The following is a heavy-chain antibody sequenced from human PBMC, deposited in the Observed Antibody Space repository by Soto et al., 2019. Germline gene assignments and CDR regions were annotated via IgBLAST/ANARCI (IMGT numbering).Heavy chain of an antibody. CDR1: GYTFTNYG. CDR3: ARATTATTYGGY. V-gene: IGHV1-18*01. D-gene: IGHD4-17*01. CDR2: IAVNSGHT. J-gene: IGHJ4*02. Sequence: QVHLVQSGAEVKNPGASVKVSCKASGYTFTNYGISWVRQAPGQGLEGMGWIAVNSGHTYSAQKVQGRLTMTTDTSTSTAYMELRSLESDDTAVYDGARATTATTYGGYWGQGTLVTVSS.